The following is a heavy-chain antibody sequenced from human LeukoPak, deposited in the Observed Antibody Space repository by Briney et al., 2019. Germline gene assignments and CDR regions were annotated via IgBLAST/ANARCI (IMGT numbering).Heavy chain of an antibody. CDR3: AXVNYGRSYDYWYFDL. D-gene: IGHD3-16*01. Sequence: PSETLSXTCTVSDASISTYYWSWIRQPPGKGLEWIGYIYYSGSTKYNPSLKSRVTISVATSKNQLSLKLSSVTAADTAVYYCAXVNYGRSYDYWYFDLWGRGTLVTVSS. CDR1: DASISTYY. CDR2: IYYSGST. V-gene: IGHV4-59*01. J-gene: IGHJ2*01.